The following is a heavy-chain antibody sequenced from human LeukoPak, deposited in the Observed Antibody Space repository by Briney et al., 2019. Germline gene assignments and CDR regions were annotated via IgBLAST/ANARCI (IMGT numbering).Heavy chain of an antibody. CDR1: GFTFSSYA. Sequence: PGGSLRLSCAASGFTFSSYAMHWVRQAPGKGLEWVAVISYDGSNKYCADSVKGRFTISRDNSKNTLYLQMNSLRAEDTAVYYCARSNYDSSGYYTYFQHWGQGTLVTVSS. CDR3: ARSNYDSSGYYTYFQH. CDR2: ISYDGSNK. V-gene: IGHV3-30-3*01. J-gene: IGHJ1*01. D-gene: IGHD3-22*01.